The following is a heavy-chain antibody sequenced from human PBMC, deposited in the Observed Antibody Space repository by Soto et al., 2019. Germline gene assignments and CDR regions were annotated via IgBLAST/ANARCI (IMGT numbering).Heavy chain of an antibody. D-gene: IGHD1-20*01. V-gene: IGHV4-34*01. CDR2: INHRRST. CDR1: GGSFSGCY. CDR3: ARGRTLITGTSLDY. J-gene: IGHJ4*02. Sequence: SETLSLTCAVYGGSFSGCYWTWIRQPPGKGLEWIGEINHRRSTSYNPSLKRRVTMSIDTSKNQLSLKVNSVTAADTAVYYCARGRTLITGTSLDYWGQGTLVTVSS.